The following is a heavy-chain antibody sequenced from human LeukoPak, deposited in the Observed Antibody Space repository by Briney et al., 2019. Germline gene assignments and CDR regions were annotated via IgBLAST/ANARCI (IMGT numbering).Heavy chain of an antibody. CDR2: IIPIFGTA. Sequence: GASVKVSCKASGYTFTSYGISWVRQAPGQGLEWMGGIIPIFGTANYAQKFQGRVTITTDESTSTAYMELSSLRSEDTAVYYCASPSVESGIHALDYWGQGTLVTVSS. V-gene: IGHV1-69*05. D-gene: IGHD1-14*01. CDR3: ASPSVESGIHALDY. J-gene: IGHJ4*02. CDR1: GYTFTSYG.